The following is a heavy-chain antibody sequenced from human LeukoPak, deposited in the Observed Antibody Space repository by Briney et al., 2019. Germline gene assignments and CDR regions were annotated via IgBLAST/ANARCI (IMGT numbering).Heavy chain of an antibody. Sequence: PGGSLRLSCAASGFTFSSYAMSWVRQAPGKGLEWVSAISGSGGSTYYADSVRGRFTISRDNSKNTLYLQKNSLRADDTAIYYCAKARLELPYFGMDVWGQGTTVTVSS. CDR2: ISGSGGST. CDR3: AKARLELPYFGMDV. J-gene: IGHJ6*02. D-gene: IGHD1-7*01. V-gene: IGHV3-23*01. CDR1: GFTFSSYA.